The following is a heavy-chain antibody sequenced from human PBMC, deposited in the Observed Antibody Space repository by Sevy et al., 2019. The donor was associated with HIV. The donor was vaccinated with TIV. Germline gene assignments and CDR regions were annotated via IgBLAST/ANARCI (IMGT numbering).Heavy chain of an antibody. Sequence: GESLKISCKGSGYSFTSYWIGWVRQMPGKGLEWMGIIYPGDSDTRYSPSFQGQVTISADKSISTAYLQWSSLKASDTAMYYCARCAAGGTGYYYYMDVWGKGTTVTVSS. CDR3: ARCAAGGTGYYYYMDV. CDR1: GYSFTSYW. D-gene: IGHD6-13*01. CDR2: IYPGDSDT. J-gene: IGHJ6*03. V-gene: IGHV5-51*01.